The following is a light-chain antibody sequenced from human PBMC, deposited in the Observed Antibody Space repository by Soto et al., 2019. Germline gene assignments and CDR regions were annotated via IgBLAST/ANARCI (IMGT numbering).Light chain of an antibody. CDR3: QQYGSSPWT. J-gene: IGKJ1*01. Sequence: EIVLTQSPGTLSLSPGDTATLSCRASQSVSSSYLAWYQQKPGQAPRLLIYGASSRATGIPDRFGGSGSGTDFTLTISRLEPEDFAVFFCQQYGSSPWTFGQGTKVEIK. V-gene: IGKV3-20*01. CDR2: GAS. CDR1: QSVSSSY.